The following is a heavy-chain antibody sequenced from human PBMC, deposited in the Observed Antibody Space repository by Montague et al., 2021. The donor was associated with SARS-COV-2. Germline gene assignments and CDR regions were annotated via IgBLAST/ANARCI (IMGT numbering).Heavy chain of an antibody. CDR2: SYWDDDK. D-gene: IGHD3-9*01. J-gene: IGHJ2*01. V-gene: IGHV2-5*02. Sequence: PALVKPTQTLTLTCTFSGFSLSTSGVGVGWIRQPPGKALEWLALSYWDDDKRYSSSLKSRLTITKDTSKNQVVLTMTNMDPVDTATYYCAHKTGLRYFDWLFQTNPTGGYFDLWGRGTLVTVSS. CDR1: GFSLSTSGVG. CDR3: AHKTGLRYFDWLFQTNPTGGYFDL.